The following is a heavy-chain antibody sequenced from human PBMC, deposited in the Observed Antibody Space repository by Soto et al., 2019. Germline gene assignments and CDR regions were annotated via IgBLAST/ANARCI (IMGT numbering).Heavy chain of an antibody. V-gene: IGHV1-2*04. D-gene: IGHD3-10*01. CDR1: GYIFTGYY. CDR2: INPNTGGT. Sequence: ASVKVSCKXSGYIFTGYYMHWVRQAPGQGLEWMGWINPNTGGTNYAQKFRGWVTMTRDTSISTAYMELNRQRSDDTAVYYCARAPVRGVTFFDYWGQGGLVTVSS. J-gene: IGHJ4*02. CDR3: ARAPVRGVTFFDY.